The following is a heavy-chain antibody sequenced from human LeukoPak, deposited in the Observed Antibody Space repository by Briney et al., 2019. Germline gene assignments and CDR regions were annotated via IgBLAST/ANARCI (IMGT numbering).Heavy chain of an antibody. CDR2: IGGPAET. CDR1: GFSFGVHA. V-gene: IGHV3-23*01. D-gene: IGHD3-16*01. J-gene: IGHJ4*02. Sequence: PGGSLRLSCAASGFSFGVHAMTWVRQAPGKGPEWVATIGGPAETFYADSVKGRFIISRDNSRNSLYLQMNSPRAEDSALYYCAKDWTSHNGVYDCLDFWGQGTQVTVSS. CDR3: AKDWTSHNGVYDCLDF.